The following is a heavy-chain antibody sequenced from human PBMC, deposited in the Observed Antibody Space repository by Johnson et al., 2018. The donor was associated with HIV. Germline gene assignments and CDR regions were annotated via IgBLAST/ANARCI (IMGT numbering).Heavy chain of an antibody. CDR2: ISYDGANK. D-gene: IGHD6-13*01. Sequence: QVQLVESGGGVVQPGRSLRLSCAASGFTFSTYDMHWVRQAPGKGLGWVAVISYDGANKYYADSVKGRFTISRDNSKNTLYLQMNSLTTEDTAVYYCARVLEAKVAAGSWAFDIWGQGTMVTVSS. V-gene: IGHV3-30-3*01. CDR1: GFTFSTYD. CDR3: ARVLEAKVAAGSWAFDI. J-gene: IGHJ3*02.